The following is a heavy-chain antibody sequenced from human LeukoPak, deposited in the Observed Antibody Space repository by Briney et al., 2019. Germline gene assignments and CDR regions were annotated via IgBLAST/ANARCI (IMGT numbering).Heavy chain of an antibody. Sequence: SSETLSLTYALYARSLSGQCSGSVRQPPGKGLEWIGEINHSGSTNYNPSLKSRVTISVDTSKNQFSLKLSSVTAADTAVYYCAICEGESYHDYDYWGQGTLVTVSS. D-gene: IGHD1-26*01. CDR1: ARSLSGQC. CDR3: AICEGESYHDYDY. V-gene: IGHV4-34*01. CDR2: INHSGST. J-gene: IGHJ4*02.